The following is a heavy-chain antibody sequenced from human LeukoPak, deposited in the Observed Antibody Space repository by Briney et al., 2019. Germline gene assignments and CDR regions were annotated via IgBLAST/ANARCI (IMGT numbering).Heavy chain of an antibody. CDR2: IKQDGSDK. Sequence: PGGSLRLSCAASGFTFSSYWMSWARQAPGKGLEWVANIKQDGSDKYYVDSGKGRFTISGDNAKNSLYLQITRLRAEDTAVYYCARDPYDSSWGLCYFDYWGQGNLVTVSS. J-gene: IGHJ4*02. V-gene: IGHV3-7*04. D-gene: IGHD3-22*01. CDR1: GFTFSSYW. CDR3: ARDPYDSSWGLCYFDY.